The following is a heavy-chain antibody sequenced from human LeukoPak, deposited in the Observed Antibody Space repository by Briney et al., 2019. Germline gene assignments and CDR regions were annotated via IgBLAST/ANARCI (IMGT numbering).Heavy chain of an antibody. CDR2: ISSSGSTI. CDR1: GFTFSDYY. Sequence: GGSLRLSCAASGFTFSDYYMSWIHQAPGKGLEWVSYISSSGSTIYYADSVKGRFTISRDNAKNSLYLQMNSLRAEDTAVYYCARDSSPRVYGSGSYYTIYYYGMDVWGQGTTVTVSS. D-gene: IGHD3-10*01. CDR3: ARDSSPRVYGSGSYYTIYYYGMDV. V-gene: IGHV3-11*01. J-gene: IGHJ6*02.